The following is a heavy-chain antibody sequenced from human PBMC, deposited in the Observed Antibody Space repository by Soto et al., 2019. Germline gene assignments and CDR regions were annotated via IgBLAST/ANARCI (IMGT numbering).Heavy chain of an antibody. CDR1: GYTFTSYA. Sequence: GASVKVSCKASGYTFTSYAMHWVRQAPGQRLEWMGWINAGNGNTKYSQKFQGRVTITRDTSASTAYMELSSLRSEDTAVYYCARALGTSYVYYGMDVWGQGTTVTVPS. D-gene: IGHD2-2*01. V-gene: IGHV1-3*01. CDR3: ARALGTSYVYYGMDV. CDR2: INAGNGNT. J-gene: IGHJ6*02.